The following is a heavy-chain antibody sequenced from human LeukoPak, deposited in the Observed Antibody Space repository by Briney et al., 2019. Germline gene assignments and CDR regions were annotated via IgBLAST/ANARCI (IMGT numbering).Heavy chain of an antibody. CDR2: IKGDGTIT. J-gene: IGHJ4*02. CDR1: GDSNSNSHW. CDR3: ARVVGSTMRAPFEF. Sequence: ETLSLTRVVSGDSNSNSHWWSWVRQPPGKGLEWASRIKGDGTITTFADSVRGRFTISRDNAKKTLYLKMNSLRAEDTAVYYRARVVGSTMRAPFEFWGQGRLVTVSS. V-gene: IGHV3-74*03. D-gene: IGHD1-26*01.